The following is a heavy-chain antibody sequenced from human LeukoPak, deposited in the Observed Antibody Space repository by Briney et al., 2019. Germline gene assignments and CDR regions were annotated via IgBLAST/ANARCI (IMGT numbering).Heavy chain of an antibody. D-gene: IGHD3-10*01. J-gene: IGHJ4*02. Sequence: ASVKVSCKASGYTFTGYYMHWVRQATGQGLEWMGWMNPNSDNTGSAQKFQGRVTMTRNTSISTAYMELSSLRSEDTAVYYCAIRMYCSKTTCDVRGSGSGSSYFDYWGQGTLVTVSS. CDR3: AIRMYCSKTTCDVRGSGSGSSYFDY. V-gene: IGHV1-8*02. CDR2: MNPNSDNT. CDR1: GYTFTGYY.